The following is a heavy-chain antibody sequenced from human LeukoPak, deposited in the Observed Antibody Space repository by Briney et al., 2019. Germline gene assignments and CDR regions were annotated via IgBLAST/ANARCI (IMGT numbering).Heavy chain of an antibody. V-gene: IGHV4-31*03. J-gene: IGHJ4*02. D-gene: IGHD4-11*01. CDR2: IYYSGST. Sequence: SQTLSLTCTVSGGSISSGGYYWSWIRQHPGKALEWIGYIYYSGSTYYNPSLKSRVTISVDTSKNQFSLKLSSVTAADTAVYYCARGVSNCLDYWGQGTLVTVSS. CDR1: GGSISSGGYY. CDR3: ARGVSNCLDY.